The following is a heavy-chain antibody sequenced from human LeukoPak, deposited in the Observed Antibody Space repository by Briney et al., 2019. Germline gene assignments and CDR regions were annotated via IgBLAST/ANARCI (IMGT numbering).Heavy chain of an antibody. D-gene: IGHD3-10*01. Sequence: GGSLRLSCAAFGFTFSSYSMNWVRQAPGKGLEWVSSISSSSSYIYYADSVKGRFTISRDNAKNSLYLQMNSLRAEDTAVYYCAKYYYGTRDYFDYWGQGTLVTVSS. J-gene: IGHJ4*02. CDR3: AKYYYGTRDYFDY. V-gene: IGHV3-21*04. CDR2: ISSSSSYI. CDR1: GFTFSSYS.